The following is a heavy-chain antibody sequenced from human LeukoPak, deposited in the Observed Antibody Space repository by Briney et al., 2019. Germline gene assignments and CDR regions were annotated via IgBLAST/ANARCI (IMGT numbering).Heavy chain of an antibody. CDR1: GYSFTSYW. CDR2: IDPSDSYT. D-gene: IGHD3-10*01. V-gene: IGHV5-10-1*01. CDR3: ARRGTTMVRGVIIPFDY. J-gene: IGHJ4*02. Sequence: GESLKISCKGSGYSFTSYWISWVRQMPGKGLEWMGRIDPSDSYTNYSPSFQGHVTISADKSISTAYLQWSSLKASDTAMYYSARRGTTMVRGVIIPFDYWGQGTLVTVSS.